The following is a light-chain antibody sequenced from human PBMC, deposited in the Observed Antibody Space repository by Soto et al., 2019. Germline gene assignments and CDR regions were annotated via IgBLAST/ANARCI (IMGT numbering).Light chain of an antibody. CDR2: GTS. Sequence: EILLTQSPATLSVSPGERVTLSCRASQSVRDNLAWYQQRHGQTPKLLIYGTSIRVTGIPARISGSESGTEFTLPLSRLQSEDFGVYYCQQYNDWPITFGGGTKVDIK. J-gene: IGKJ4*01. CDR3: QQYNDWPIT. V-gene: IGKV3-15*01. CDR1: QSVRDN.